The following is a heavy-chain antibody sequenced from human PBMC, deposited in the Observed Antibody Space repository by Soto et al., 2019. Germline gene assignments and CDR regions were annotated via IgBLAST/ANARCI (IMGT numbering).Heavy chain of an antibody. Sequence: PGGSLRLSCAASGFTFSSYSMNWVRQAPGKGLEWVSYISSSSSTIYYADSVKGRFTISRDNAKNSLYLQMNSLRDEDTAVYYCARDREYRSANYAVYYGMGVWGQGTTVTVSS. CDR2: ISSSSSTI. CDR3: ARDREYRSANYAVYYGMGV. V-gene: IGHV3-48*02. J-gene: IGHJ6*02. D-gene: IGHD4-4*01. CDR1: GFTFSSYS.